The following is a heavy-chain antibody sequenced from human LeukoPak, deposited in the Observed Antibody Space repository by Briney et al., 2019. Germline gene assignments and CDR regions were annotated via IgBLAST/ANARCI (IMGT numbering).Heavy chain of an antibody. J-gene: IGHJ4*02. CDR3: AKDGNYYDSSGYSD. D-gene: IGHD3-22*01. Sequence: PGGSMRLSCAASGFTFSGYAMSWVRQAPGKGLEWVSVIRGSGGSTYYADSVKGRFTISRDNSKNTLYLQMNSLRAEDTAVYYCAKDGNYYDSSGYSDWGQGTLVTVSS. CDR1: GFTFSGYA. CDR2: IRGSGGST. V-gene: IGHV3-23*01.